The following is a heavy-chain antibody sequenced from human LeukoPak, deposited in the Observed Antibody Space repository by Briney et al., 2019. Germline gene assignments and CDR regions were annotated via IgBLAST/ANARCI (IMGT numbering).Heavy chain of an antibody. CDR2: MNPNSGNT. J-gene: IGHJ4*02. V-gene: IGHV1-8*01. CDR1: GYTFTSYD. CDR3: AVYSSSSVPFDY. Sequence: ASVKVSCKASGYTFTSYDINWVRQATGQGLEWMGWMNPNSGNTGYAQKFQGRVTMTRNTSISTAYMELSSLRSEDTAVYYCAVYSSSSVPFDYWGQGTLVTVSS. D-gene: IGHD6-6*01.